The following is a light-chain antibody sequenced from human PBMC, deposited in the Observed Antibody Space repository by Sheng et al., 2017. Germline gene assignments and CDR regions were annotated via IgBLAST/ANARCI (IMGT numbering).Light chain of an antibody. J-gene: IGKJ1*01. Sequence: DIQMTQSPSSLSASVGDRVTITCLASQSISSYLNWYQXKPGKAPKLLIYAASSLQSGVPSRFSGSGSGTDFTLTISSLQPEDFATYYCQQSYSTLSWTFGQGTKVEIK. CDR1: QSISSY. CDR3: QQSYSTLSWT. CDR2: AAS. V-gene: IGKV1-39*01.